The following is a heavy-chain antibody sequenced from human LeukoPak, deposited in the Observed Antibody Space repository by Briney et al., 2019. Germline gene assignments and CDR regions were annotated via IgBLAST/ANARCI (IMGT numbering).Heavy chain of an antibody. V-gene: IGHV1-2*06. D-gene: IGHD3-22*01. J-gene: IGHJ4*02. Sequence: GASVKVSCKASGYTFTGYYMHWVRQAPGQGPEWMGRINPNSGGTNYAQKFQGRVTMTRDTSISTAYMELSRLRSDDTAVYYCATGVYYYDSSGYWLDYWGQGTLVTVSS. CDR1: GYTFTGYY. CDR2: INPNSGGT. CDR3: ATGVYYYDSSGYWLDY.